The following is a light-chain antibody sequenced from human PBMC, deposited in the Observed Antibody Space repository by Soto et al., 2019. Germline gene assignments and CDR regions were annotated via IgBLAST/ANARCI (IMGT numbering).Light chain of an antibody. CDR1: QSVSSY. V-gene: IGKV3-11*01. J-gene: IGKJ1*01. CDR3: QQRGNWPRT. Sequence: EIVLTQSPATLSLSPGERATLSCRASQSVSSYLAWYQQKPGQAPRLLIYDASKRATGIPARFSGSGSGTDFTLTISNLEPEDLAVYYCQQRGNWPRTFGQGTKVDIK. CDR2: DAS.